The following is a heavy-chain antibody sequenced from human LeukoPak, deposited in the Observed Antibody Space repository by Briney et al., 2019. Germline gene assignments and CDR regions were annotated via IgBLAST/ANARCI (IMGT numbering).Heavy chain of an antibody. D-gene: IGHD3-22*01. CDR2: INPNSGGT. V-gene: IGHV1-2*02. CDR3: ARLASLYDSSGYYWGDY. Sequence: RVASVKVSCKASGYTFTGYYMHWVRQAPGQGLEWMGWINPNSGGTNYAQKLQGRVTMTRDTSISTAYMELSRLRSDDTAVYYCARLASLYDSSGYYWGDYWGQGTLVTVSS. CDR1: GYTFTGYY. J-gene: IGHJ4*02.